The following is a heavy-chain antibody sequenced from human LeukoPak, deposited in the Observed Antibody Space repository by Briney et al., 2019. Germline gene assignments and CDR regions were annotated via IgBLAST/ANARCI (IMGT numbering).Heavy chain of an antibody. D-gene: IGHD2-15*01. CDR3: ARGHRSSSAYHCNAMDV. Sequence: SETLSLTCIVSGGSISSSDYYWGWIRQPPGKGLEWIGSIYFSGITSYNPSLKSRVSISVDTSKNQLSLTLTSVTAADTAVYYCARGHRSSSAYHCNAMDVWGQGTTVTVSS. V-gene: IGHV4-39*07. J-gene: IGHJ6*02. CDR2: IYFSGIT. CDR1: GGSISSSDYY.